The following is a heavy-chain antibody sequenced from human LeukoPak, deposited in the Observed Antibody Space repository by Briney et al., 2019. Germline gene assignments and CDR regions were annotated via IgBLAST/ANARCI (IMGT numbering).Heavy chain of an antibody. CDR2: IYHSGST. J-gene: IGHJ4*02. V-gene: IGHV4-4*02. CDR3: ARTHYGDYGLFY. D-gene: IGHD4-17*01. CDR1: GGSISGSNW. Sequence: SETLSLTCAVSGGSISGSNWWSWVRQPPGKGLEWIGEIYHSGSTNYNPSLKSRVTISVDKSKNQFSLKLSSVTAADTAVYYCARTHYGDYGLFYWGQGTLVTVTS.